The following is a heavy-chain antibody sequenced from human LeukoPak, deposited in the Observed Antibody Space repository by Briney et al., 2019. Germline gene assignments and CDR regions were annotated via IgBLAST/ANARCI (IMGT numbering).Heavy chain of an antibody. CDR1: GFTFSSYD. CDR3: ARDRQDAGMDV. J-gene: IGHJ6*02. Sequence: PGGSLRLSCAASGFTFSSYDMHWVRQATGKGLEWVSAIGTAGDTYYPGSVEGRFTISRENAKNSLYLQMNSLRAGDTAVYYCARDRQDAGMDVWGQGTTVTVSS. V-gene: IGHV3-13*01. CDR2: IGTAGDT.